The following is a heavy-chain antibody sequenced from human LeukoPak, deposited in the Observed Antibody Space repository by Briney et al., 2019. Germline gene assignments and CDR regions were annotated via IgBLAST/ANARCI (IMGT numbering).Heavy chain of an antibody. CDR3: ASSIMITFGGVIVRDGDAFDT. V-gene: IGHV1-69*05. J-gene: IGHJ3*02. D-gene: IGHD3-16*02. CDR1: GGTFSSYA. Sequence: SVKVSCKASGGTFSSYAISWVRQAPGQGLEWMGRIIPIFVTANYAQKFQGRVTITTDESTSTAYMELSSLRSEDTAVYYCASSIMITFGGVIVRDGDAFDTWGQGTMVTVSS. CDR2: IIPIFVTA.